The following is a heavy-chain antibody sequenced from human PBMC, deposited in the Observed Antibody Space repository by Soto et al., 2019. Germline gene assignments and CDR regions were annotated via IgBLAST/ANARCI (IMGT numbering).Heavy chain of an antibody. D-gene: IGHD5-12*01. Sequence: GGSLRLSCAASGFTFSDYYMSWIRQAPGKGLEWVSYISSGSDSIYYADSVKGRFTISRDNAENSLYLQMNSLRAEDTAVYYCATYARGYSKGFDYWGQGALVTVSS. CDR1: GFTFSDYY. J-gene: IGHJ4*02. V-gene: IGHV3-11*01. CDR3: ATYARGYSKGFDY. CDR2: ISSGSDSI.